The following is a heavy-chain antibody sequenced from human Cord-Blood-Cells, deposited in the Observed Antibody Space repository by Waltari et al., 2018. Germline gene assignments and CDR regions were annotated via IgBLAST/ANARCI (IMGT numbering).Heavy chain of an antibody. Sequence: QVQLQESGPGLAKPSETLSLTCTAAGGSISRCYWSWIRQPPGKGLELIGYIYYSGSTNYNPSLKSGVTISVDTSKNRFSLKLSSVTAADTAVYYCARDWLGDAFDIWGQGTMVTVSS. CDR1: GGSISRCY. D-gene: IGHD3-9*01. CDR2: IYYSGST. J-gene: IGHJ3*02. CDR3: ARDWLGDAFDI. V-gene: IGHV4-59*01.